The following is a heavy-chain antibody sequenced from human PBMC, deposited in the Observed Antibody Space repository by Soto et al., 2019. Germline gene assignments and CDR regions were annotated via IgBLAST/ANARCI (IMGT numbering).Heavy chain of an antibody. V-gene: IGHV1-2*02. Sequence: ASVKVSCKASGYTFNRYYMHWVRQAPGPGLEWMGWISPHTGGTTYAQKFQGRVTMTRDTSVSTAFMELSRLGSDDTAVYYCARAGYSGYDSGSDYYYYYGMDVWGQGTTVTVSS. D-gene: IGHD5-12*01. CDR1: GYTFNRYY. CDR3: ARAGYSGYDSGSDYYYYYGMDV. J-gene: IGHJ6*02. CDR2: ISPHTGGT.